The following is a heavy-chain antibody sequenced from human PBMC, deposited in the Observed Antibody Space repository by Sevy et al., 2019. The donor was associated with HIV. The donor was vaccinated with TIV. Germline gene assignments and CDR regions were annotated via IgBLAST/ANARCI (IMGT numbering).Heavy chain of an antibody. CDR3: AREGCTKPHDY. D-gene: IGHD2-8*01. V-gene: IGHV3-23*01. Sequence: GSLRLSCAASGFTFSKYSMSWVRQPPGKGLEWVSTLSFGCGEINYADSVKGRFTISRDNSKSSVYLQLNNLRPEDTAVYYCAREGCTKPHDYWGQGTLVTVSS. CDR1: GFTFSKYS. CDR2: LSFGCGEI. J-gene: IGHJ4*02.